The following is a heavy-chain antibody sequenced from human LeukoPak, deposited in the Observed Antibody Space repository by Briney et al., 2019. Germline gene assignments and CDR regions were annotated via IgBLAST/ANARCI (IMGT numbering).Heavy chain of an antibody. CDR3: ARGRTLPHPLQVWLDA. CDR2: IYFSGNT. Sequence: SQTLSLTCTVSGDSISSGDYFWTWIRQPAGKGLEWIGHIYFSGNTTYNPSLKRRLTMSLDTSKNQFSLNLTSVRAPDTAVYFCARGRTLPHPLQVWLDAWGQGTLVTVSS. CDR1: GDSISSGDYF. V-gene: IGHV4-61*09. J-gene: IGHJ5*02. D-gene: IGHD4-11*01.